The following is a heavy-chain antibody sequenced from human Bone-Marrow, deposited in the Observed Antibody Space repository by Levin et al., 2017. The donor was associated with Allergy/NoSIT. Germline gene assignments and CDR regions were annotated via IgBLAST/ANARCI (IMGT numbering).Heavy chain of an antibody. CDR2: IYYSGST. V-gene: IGHV4-30-4*01. CDR1: GGSISSGDYY. Sequence: SCTVSGGSISSGDYYWSWIRQPPGKGLEWIGYIYYSGSTYYNPSLKSRVTISVDTSKNQFSLKLSSVTAADTAVYYCAKVSRVWFGEFYFDYWGQGTLVTVSS. D-gene: IGHD3-10*01. J-gene: IGHJ4*02. CDR3: AKVSRVWFGEFYFDY.